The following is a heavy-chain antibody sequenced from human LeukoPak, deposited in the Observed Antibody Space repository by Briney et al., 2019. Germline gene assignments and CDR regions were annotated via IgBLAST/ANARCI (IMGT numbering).Heavy chain of an antibody. CDR1: GYTFTSYY. CDR3: ATGRHDILTGYRDWFDP. Sequence: GASVKVSCKASGYTFTSYYMHWVRQAPGQGLEWMGRINPGGGSTSYAQKFQGRVTMTEDTSTDTAYMELSSLRSEDTAVYYCATGRHDILTGYRDWFDPWGQGTLVTVSS. CDR2: INPGGGST. J-gene: IGHJ5*02. D-gene: IGHD3-9*01. V-gene: IGHV1-46*01.